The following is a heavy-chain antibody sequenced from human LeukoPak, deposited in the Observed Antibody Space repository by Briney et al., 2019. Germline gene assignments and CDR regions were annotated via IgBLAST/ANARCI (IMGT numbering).Heavy chain of an antibody. J-gene: IGHJ4*02. CDR2: IKTDGSWT. CDR1: GFTFSDHW. CDR3: VRGVGGSSYLDY. V-gene: IGHV3-74*01. D-gene: IGHD3-16*01. Sequence: GGSLRLSCAASGFTFSDHWMHWVRQVPGKGLVWVSRIKTDGSWTNDADSVKGRFTISRDNAENTLYLQMSSLRVEDTAVYYCVRGVGGSSYLDYWGQGALVTVSS.